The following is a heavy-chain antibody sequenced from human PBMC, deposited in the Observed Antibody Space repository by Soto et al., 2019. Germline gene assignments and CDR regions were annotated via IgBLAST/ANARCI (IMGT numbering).Heavy chain of an antibody. CDR2: ITDTGGDT. CDR1: GFTFRDYA. V-gene: IGHV3-23*01. Sequence: GGSLRLSCEASGFTFRDYAMSWVRQAPGRRLEWISAITDTGGDTYYADYVKGRFTISRDNSRNTLYLQMSSLRAEDTALYYCAKYYYGSGSIRAFDIWGQGTMVTVSS. J-gene: IGHJ3*02. D-gene: IGHD3-10*01. CDR3: AKYYYGSGSIRAFDI.